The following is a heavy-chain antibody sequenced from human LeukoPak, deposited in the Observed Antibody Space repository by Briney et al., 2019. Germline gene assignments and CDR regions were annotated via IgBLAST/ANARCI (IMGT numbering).Heavy chain of an antibody. V-gene: IGHV4-39*01. J-gene: IGHJ6*03. Sequence: PSETLSLTCTVSGGSISSSSYYWGWIRQPPGKGLEWIGSIYYSGSTYYNPSLKSRVTISVDTSKNQFSLKLSSVTAADTAVYYCARLPYSGSSRYYYYMDVWGKGTTVTVSS. CDR2: IYYSGST. CDR1: GGSISSSSYY. CDR3: ARLPYSGSSRYYYYMDV. D-gene: IGHD1-26*01.